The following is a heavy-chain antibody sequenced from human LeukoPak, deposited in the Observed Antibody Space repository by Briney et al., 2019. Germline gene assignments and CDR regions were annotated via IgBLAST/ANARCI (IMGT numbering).Heavy chain of an antibody. J-gene: IGHJ4*02. CDR2: ISSSSSYI. CDR3: AKDHEGGRWDYFDY. V-gene: IGHV3-21*04. CDR1: GFTFSSYS. D-gene: IGHD3-16*01. Sequence: GGSLRLSCAASGFTFSSYSMNWVRQAPGKGLEWVSSISSSSSYIYYADSVKGRFTISRDNAKNSLYLQMNSLRAEDTAVYYCAKDHEGGRWDYFDYWGQGTLVTVSS.